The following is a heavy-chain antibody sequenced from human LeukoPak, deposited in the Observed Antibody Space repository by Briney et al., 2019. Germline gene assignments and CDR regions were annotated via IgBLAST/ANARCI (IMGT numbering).Heavy chain of an antibody. CDR3: ARAITVTNPYYFDS. V-gene: IGHV3-48*02. D-gene: IGHD4-17*01. Sequence: GGSLRLSCAASGFTFSSYNMNWVRQAPGKGLEWVSYISSSSGTIYYADSVKGRFTISRDNAENSLYLQMNSLRDEDTAVYYCARAITVTNPYYFDSWGQGTLVTVSS. CDR1: GFTFSSYN. J-gene: IGHJ4*02. CDR2: ISSSSGTI.